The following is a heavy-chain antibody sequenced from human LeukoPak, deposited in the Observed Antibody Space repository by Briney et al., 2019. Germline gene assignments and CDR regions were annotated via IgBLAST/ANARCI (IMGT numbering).Heavy chain of an antibody. D-gene: IGHD2-2*01. CDR3: AKDPGIVVVPAAMEGYFDY. V-gene: IGHV3-74*01. J-gene: IGHJ4*02. CDR1: GFTFSSYW. CDR2: INSDGSST. Sequence: GGSLRLSCAASGFTFSSYWMHWVRQAPGKGLVWVSRINSDGSSTSYADSVKGRFTISRDNAKNTLYLQMNSLRAEDTAVYYCAKDPGIVVVPAAMEGYFDYWGQGTLVTVSS.